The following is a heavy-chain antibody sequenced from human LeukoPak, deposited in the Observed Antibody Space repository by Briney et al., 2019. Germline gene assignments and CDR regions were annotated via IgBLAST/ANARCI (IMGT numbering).Heavy chain of an antibody. J-gene: IGHJ4*02. V-gene: IGHV3-23*01. CDR2: ISGSGGST. D-gene: IGHD6-19*01. CDR1: GFTFSSYA. CDR3: AKDPGSGWYFYFDY. Sequence: AGGSLRLSCAASGFTFSSYAMSWVRQAPGKGLEWVSAISGSGGSTYYADSVKGRFTISRDNSKNTLYLQMNSLRAEDTAVYYCAKDPGSGWYFYFDYWGQGTLVTVSS.